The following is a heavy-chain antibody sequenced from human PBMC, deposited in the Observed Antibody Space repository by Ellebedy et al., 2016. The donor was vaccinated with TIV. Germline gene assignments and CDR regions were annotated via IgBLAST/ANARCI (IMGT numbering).Heavy chain of an antibody. D-gene: IGHD5-24*01. V-gene: IGHV3-48*02. CDR1: GFTFSTYR. J-gene: IGHJ4*02. Sequence: PGGSLRLSCAASGFTFSTYRMNWVRQAPGRGLEWVSYISSGDTSNTIYYADSVRGRFTISRDNAKNSLYLQMDRLRDEETAVYYCARDHNGDGYPVFDSWGQGTLVTVSS. CDR3: ARDHNGDGYPVFDS. CDR2: ISSGDTSNTI.